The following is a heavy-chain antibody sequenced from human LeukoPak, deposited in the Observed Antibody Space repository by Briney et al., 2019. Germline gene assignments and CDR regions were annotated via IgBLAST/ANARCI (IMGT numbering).Heavy chain of an antibody. CDR3: AKGPPYYFDY. Sequence: PGRSLRLSCAASRFTFSSYAMSWVRQAPGKGLEWVSAITGSGGSTYYADSVKGRFTISRDNSKNTLYLQMNRLTAENTAVYYCAKGPPYYFDYWGQGTLVTVSS. V-gene: IGHV3-23*01. J-gene: IGHJ4*02. CDR2: ITGSGGST. CDR1: RFTFSSYA.